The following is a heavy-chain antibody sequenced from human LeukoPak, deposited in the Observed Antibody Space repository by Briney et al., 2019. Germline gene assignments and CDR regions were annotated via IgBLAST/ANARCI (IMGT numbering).Heavy chain of an antibody. J-gene: IGHJ4*02. CDR3: GRSIVGATGVDY. CDR2: ISSDGSNK. CDR1: EFTFSDCW. Sequence: GGSLRLSCAASEFTFSDCWMHWVRQAPGKGLVWVSRISSDGSNKNYADSVKGRFTISRDNAKNTLYLQMNSLRVEDTAVYYCGRSIVGATGVDYWGQGTLVTVSS. D-gene: IGHD1-26*01. V-gene: IGHV3-74*01.